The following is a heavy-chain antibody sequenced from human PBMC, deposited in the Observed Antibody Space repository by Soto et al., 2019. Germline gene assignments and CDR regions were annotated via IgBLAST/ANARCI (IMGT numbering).Heavy chain of an antibody. J-gene: IGHJ4*02. D-gene: IGHD2-2*01. Sequence: ETLYLPCSVSGVSITAAYRSWIRLPPRKTLEWLGYVYHSGTATYNPSLKSRVSISVDTSKNHFSLRLTSVIAADTAVYYCARAMPYGARSLAGCDYWGQGILVTVSS. CDR2: VYHSGTA. V-gene: IGHV4-59*01. CDR1: GVSITAAY. CDR3: ARAMPYGARSLAGCDY.